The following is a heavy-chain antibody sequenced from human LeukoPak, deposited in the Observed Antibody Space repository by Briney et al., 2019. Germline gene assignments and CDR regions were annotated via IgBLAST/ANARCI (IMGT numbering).Heavy chain of an antibody. D-gene: IGHD3-3*01. CDR1: GGSISTSNSY. J-gene: IGHJ4*02. Sequence: SETLSLTCAVSGGSISTSNSYWVWIRRPPGKWLERVGSIYYSGNTYYNPSLKSRFTISVDTSKNQFSLILTSVTAADTAVYYCARQTGAGLFILPGGQGTLVTVSS. CDR3: ARQTGAGLFILP. CDR2: IYYSGNT. V-gene: IGHV4-39*01.